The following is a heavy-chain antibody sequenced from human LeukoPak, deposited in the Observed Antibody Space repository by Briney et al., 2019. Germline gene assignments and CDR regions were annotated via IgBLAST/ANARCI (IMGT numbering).Heavy chain of an antibody. V-gene: IGHV3-23*01. Sequence: GGSLRLSCAASGFTFSSYAMSWVRQAPGKGLEWVSAISGSGGSTYYADSVKGRFTISRDNSKNTLYLQMNSLRAEDTAVYYCARPHISSSTLFDYWGQGTLVTVSS. CDR2: ISGSGGST. CDR3: ARPHISSSTLFDY. D-gene: IGHD6-6*01. J-gene: IGHJ4*02. CDR1: GFTFSSYA.